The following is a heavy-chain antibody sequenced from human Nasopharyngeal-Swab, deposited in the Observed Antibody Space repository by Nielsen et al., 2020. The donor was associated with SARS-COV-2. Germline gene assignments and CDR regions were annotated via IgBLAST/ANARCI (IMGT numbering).Heavy chain of an antibody. CDR2: INPSGGST. D-gene: IGHD2-15*01. V-gene: IGHV1-46*01. CDR3: ARDSNVVVVAATAFDI. Sequence: ASVKVSCKASGFTFSHYFMHWVRQAPGQGLEWMGIINPSGGSTSYAQQFQGRVTMTRDTSTTTVYMELSSLRSEDTAVYYCARDSNVVVVAATAFDIWGQGTMVTVSS. J-gene: IGHJ3*02. CDR1: GFTFSHYF.